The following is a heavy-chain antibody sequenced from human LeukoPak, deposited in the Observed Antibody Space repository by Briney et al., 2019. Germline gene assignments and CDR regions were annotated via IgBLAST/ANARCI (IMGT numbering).Heavy chain of an antibody. V-gene: IGHV1-46*01. CDR2: INPSGVST. CDR3: ARDLRGEAGEYYFDY. D-gene: IGHD3-10*01. J-gene: IGHJ4*02. CDR1: GYTFPSYY. Sequence: ASVKVSCKASGYTFPSYYMHWVRQAPGQGLEWMGIINPSGVSTSYVQNFQGRVTMTRDTSTGTVYMELSSLRSEDTAVYYCARDLRGEAGEYYFDYWGQGTLVTVSS.